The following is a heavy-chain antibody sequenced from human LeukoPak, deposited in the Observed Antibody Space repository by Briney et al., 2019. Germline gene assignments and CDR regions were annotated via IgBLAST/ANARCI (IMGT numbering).Heavy chain of an antibody. CDR3: AKDNPYYGSGSYGAFDI. D-gene: IGHD3-10*01. CDR2: ISWNSGSI. J-gene: IGHJ3*02. V-gene: IGHV3-9*01. CDR1: GFTFDDYA. Sequence: PGRSLRLSCAASGFTFDDYAMHWVRQAPGKGLEWVSGISWNSGSIGYADSVKGRFTISRDNAKNSLYLQTNSLRAEDTALYYCAKDNPYYGSGSYGAFDIWGQGTMVTVSS.